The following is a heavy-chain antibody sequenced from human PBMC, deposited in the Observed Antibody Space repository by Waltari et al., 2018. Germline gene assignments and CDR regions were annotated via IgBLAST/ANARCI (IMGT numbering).Heavy chain of an antibody. CDR1: GYTLTELS. CDR3: ATYYYDSSGSLGAFDI. V-gene: IGHV1-24*01. Sequence: QVQLVQSGAEVKKPGASVKVSCKVSGYTLTELSMPWVGQAPGKGLEWMGGFDPEDGETIYAQKFQGRVTMTEDTSTDTAYMELSSLRSEDTAVYYCATYYYDSSGSLGAFDIWGQGTMVTVSS. D-gene: IGHD3-22*01. CDR2: FDPEDGET. J-gene: IGHJ3*02.